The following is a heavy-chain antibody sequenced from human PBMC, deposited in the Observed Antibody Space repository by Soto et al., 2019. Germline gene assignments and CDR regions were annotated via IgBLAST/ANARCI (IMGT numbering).Heavy chain of an antibody. Sequence: EVQLVESGGGLVQPGGSLRLSCATSGFVFSSFWLSWVRQAPGKGLEWVANIKQDGTETYYVDSVKGRFTISRDNAKKSLYLQMNRLRAEDTAVYFCARATAPYYDKSGYFHSNYFDSWGQGTLVTVSS. CDR3: ARATAPYYDKSGYFHSNYFDS. CDR2: IKQDGTET. V-gene: IGHV3-7*01. D-gene: IGHD3-22*01. CDR1: GFVFSSFW. J-gene: IGHJ4*02.